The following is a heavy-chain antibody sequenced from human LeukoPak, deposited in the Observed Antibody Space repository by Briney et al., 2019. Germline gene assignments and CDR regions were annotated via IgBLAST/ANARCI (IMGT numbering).Heavy chain of an antibody. V-gene: IGHV3-20*04. CDR3: ARATDYDILTGYYSSGYYFDY. CDR2: INWNGGST. CDR1: GFTFDDCG. Sequence: GGSLRLSCAASGFTFDDCGMSWVRQAPGKGLEWVSGINWNGGSTGYADSVKGRFTISRDNAKNSLYLQMNSLRAEDTALYYCARATDYDILTGYYSSGYYFDYWGQGTLVTVSS. D-gene: IGHD3-9*01. J-gene: IGHJ4*02.